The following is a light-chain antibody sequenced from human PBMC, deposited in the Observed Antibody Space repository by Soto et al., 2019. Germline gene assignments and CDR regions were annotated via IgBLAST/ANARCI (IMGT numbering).Light chain of an antibody. CDR3: QQRSSWPPSIT. CDR1: QSVNSHY. V-gene: IGKV3D-20*02. J-gene: IGKJ5*01. Sequence: ELVLTQSPATVSVSPGERSTLSCSASQSVNSHYLAWYQQKPGKATRLLIHDASSRATGIPARFSGSGSETDFTLNISSLEPEDFALYYCQQRSSWPPSITCGQGTRLEIK. CDR2: DAS.